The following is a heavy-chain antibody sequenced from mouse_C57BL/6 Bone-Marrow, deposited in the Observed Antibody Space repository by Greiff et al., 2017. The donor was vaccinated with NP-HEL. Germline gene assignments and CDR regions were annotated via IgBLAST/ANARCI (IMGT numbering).Heavy chain of an antibody. CDR3: AGDRYGNYYFDY. CDR1: GFPITSGYY. Sequence: QVQLKESGPGLVKPSPSLFLTCSITGFPITSGYYWIWIRQSPGKPLEWMGYITHSGDTFYNPSLQSPISTTRETSKNQFFLQLDSVTTENTAMYYCAGDRYGNYYFDYWGQGTTLTVSS. D-gene: IGHD2-1*01. J-gene: IGHJ2*01. CDR2: ITHSGDT. V-gene: IGHV12-3*01.